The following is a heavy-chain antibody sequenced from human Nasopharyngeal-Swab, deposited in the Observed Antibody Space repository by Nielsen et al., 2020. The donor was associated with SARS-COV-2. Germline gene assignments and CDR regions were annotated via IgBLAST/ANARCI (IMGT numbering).Heavy chain of an antibody. J-gene: IGHJ4*02. CDR3: ARGTADYSNPSFDY. CDR2: INWNSGRK. V-gene: IGHV3-9*01. Sequence: GGSLRLSCAASGFTFDDYTMHWVRQPPGEGLEWVSGINWNSGRKGYADSVKGRFTISRDNAKNSLYLLVNSLRSEDTALYYCARGTADYSNPSFDYWGQGTLVTVPS. CDR1: GFTFDDYT. D-gene: IGHD4-11*01.